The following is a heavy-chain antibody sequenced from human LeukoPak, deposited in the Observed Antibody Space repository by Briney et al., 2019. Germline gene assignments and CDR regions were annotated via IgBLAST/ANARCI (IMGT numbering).Heavy chain of an antibody. CDR2: IHPSTGNP. J-gene: IGHJ1*01. D-gene: IGHD2/OR15-2a*01. Sequence: ASVKVSCKASGYTFTNYAMNWVRQAPGQGLEWMGWIHPSTGNPTYAQGFTGRFVFSLDTSVSTAYLHISSLKAEDTAVYYCARDQKVFYLSNWGQGTLVTVSS. CDR1: GYTFTNYA. CDR3: ARDQKVFYLSN. V-gene: IGHV7-4-1*02.